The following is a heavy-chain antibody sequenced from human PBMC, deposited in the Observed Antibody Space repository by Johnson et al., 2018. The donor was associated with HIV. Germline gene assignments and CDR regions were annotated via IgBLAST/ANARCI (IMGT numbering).Heavy chain of an antibody. Sequence: VQLVESGGGVVQPGGSLRLSCAASGFTFSSYGMHWVRQTPGKGLEWVAFTRFDGSKKYYAESVKGRFTISRDNSKNTLYLQMNSLRAEDTAVYHCARVRPPGLLDAIDIWGQGTMVTVSS. CDR1: GFTFSSYG. CDR2: TRFDGSKK. J-gene: IGHJ3*02. V-gene: IGHV3-30*02. CDR3: ARVRPPGLLDAIDI.